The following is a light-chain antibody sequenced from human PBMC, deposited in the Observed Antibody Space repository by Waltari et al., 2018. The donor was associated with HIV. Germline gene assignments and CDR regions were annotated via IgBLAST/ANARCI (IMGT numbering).Light chain of an antibody. CDR3: QSYDSSLSGWV. Sequence: QSVLTQPPSVSGAPGPRVTISCTGSSSNIGATYHVHWYQQLPGTAPKLLIFGNSNRPSGVPDRFSGSKSGTSASLAITGLQAEDEADYYCQSYDSSLSGWVFGGGTKLTVL. J-gene: IGLJ3*02. CDR1: SSNIGATYH. V-gene: IGLV1-40*01. CDR2: GNS.